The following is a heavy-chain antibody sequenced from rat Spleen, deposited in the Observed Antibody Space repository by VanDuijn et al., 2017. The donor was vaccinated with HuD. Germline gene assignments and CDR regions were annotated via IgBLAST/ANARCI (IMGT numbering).Heavy chain of an antibody. Sequence: EVQLVESGGGLVHPGRSLKLSCVASGFTFSNYGMAWVRQAPTKGLEWVASIGIGNHNTYYRDSVKGRFTISRDDANSILYLQMNSLRSEDTATYYCTRDRVTIPFAYWGQGTLVTVSS. CDR1: GFTFSNYG. J-gene: IGHJ3*01. CDR3: TRDRVTIPFAY. V-gene: IGHV5S13*01. D-gene: IGHD1-10*01. CDR2: IGIGNHNT.